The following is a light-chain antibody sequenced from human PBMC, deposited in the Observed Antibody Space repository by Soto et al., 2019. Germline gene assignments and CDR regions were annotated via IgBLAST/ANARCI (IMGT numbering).Light chain of an antibody. V-gene: IGKV3-15*01. Sequence: EVVMTQSPATLSVSPGERATLSCRASQSVDSNLVWYQQKPGQAPRLLIYGASTRATGIPGRFSGSGFGTEFTLAISSLQSEDFAVYYCQQYKHWPRTFGQGTKAEI. CDR3: QQYKHWPRT. CDR2: GAS. J-gene: IGKJ1*01. CDR1: QSVDSN.